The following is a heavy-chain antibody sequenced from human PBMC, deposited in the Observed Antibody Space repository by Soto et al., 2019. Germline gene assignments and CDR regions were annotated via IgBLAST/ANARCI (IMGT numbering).Heavy chain of an antibody. CDR1: GFALSPYW. V-gene: IGHV3-7*03. D-gene: IGHD1-1*01. CDR3: ARLTEAVTTFVY. Sequence: PGWSLRLSCESSGFALSPYWMSWVRQAPGRGLEWVANINQDGSVKHYVDSVRGRFTVSRDNAKNSLFLQMNSLSAEDTAVYFCARLTEAVTTFVYWGQGTPVTVSS. J-gene: IGHJ4*02. CDR2: INQDGSVK.